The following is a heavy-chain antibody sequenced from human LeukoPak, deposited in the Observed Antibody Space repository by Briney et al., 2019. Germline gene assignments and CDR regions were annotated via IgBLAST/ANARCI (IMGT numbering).Heavy chain of an antibody. CDR3: AREWGPIAVSGGPGY. CDR1: GFTFSNYG. CDR2: IWFDGRNK. D-gene: IGHD6-19*01. J-gene: IGHJ4*02. V-gene: IGHV3-33*01. Sequence: GGSLRLSCAASGFTFSNYGMHWVRQAPGKGLEWVALIWFDGRNKFHADSVKGRFTISRDNSKNTLFLQMNSLRAEDTAVYYCAREWGPIAVSGGPGYWGQGALVTVSS.